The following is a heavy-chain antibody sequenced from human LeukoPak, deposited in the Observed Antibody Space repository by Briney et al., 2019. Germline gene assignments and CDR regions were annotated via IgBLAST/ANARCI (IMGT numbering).Heavy chain of an antibody. Sequence: SETLSLTCTVSGGSISSYYWSWIRQPPGKGLEWIGYIYYSGSTNYNPSLESRVTISVDTSKNQFSLKLSSVTAADTAVYYCARVRATGLYYYYGMDVWGQGTTVTVSS. CDR1: GGSISSYY. V-gene: IGHV4-59*12. CDR3: ARVRATGLYYYYGMDV. D-gene: IGHD4-17*01. J-gene: IGHJ6*02. CDR2: IYYSGST.